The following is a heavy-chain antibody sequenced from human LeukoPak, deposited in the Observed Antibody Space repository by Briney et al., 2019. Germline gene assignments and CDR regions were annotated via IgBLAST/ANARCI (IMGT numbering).Heavy chain of an antibody. CDR3: AKAQVLNGMNFDY. J-gene: IGHJ4*02. D-gene: IGHD1-20*01. CDR1: GFAFSNYG. CDR2: IHYDGNNK. V-gene: IGHV3-30*02. Sequence: PGGSLGLSCAASGFAFSNYGLHWVRQAPGKGLEWVAFIHYDGNNKFYADSVKGRFSIFRDNSKNTLYLQMNSLRAEDTAMYYCAKAQVLNGMNFDYWGQGTLVTVSS.